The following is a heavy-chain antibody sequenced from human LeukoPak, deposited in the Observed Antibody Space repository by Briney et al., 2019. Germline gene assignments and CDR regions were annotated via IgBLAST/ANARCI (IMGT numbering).Heavy chain of an antibody. Sequence: GGSLRLSCAASGFTLRSHSMNWVRQAPGKGLEWVSSISSSSSYSYNADSVRGRFIISRDNANNFLYLQMNSPRAEDTAVYYCARDISQQMYYMDVWGKGTTVTVSS. V-gene: IGHV3-21*04. CDR2: ISSSSSYS. CDR3: ARDISQQMYYMDV. J-gene: IGHJ6*03. D-gene: IGHD6-13*01. CDR1: GFTLRSHS.